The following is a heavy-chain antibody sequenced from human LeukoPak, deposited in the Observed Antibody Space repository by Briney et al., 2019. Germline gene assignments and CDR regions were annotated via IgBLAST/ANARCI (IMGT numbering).Heavy chain of an antibody. CDR3: ARGLYSSGWLTFDY. D-gene: IGHD6-19*01. V-gene: IGHV1-8*01. CDR1: GYTFTSYD. CDR2: MNPNSGNT. J-gene: IGHJ4*02. Sequence: ASVKVSCKASGYTFTSYDINWVRQATGQGLEWMGWMNPNSGNTGYAQKFQGRVTMTRNTSISTAYMELSSLRSEDTAVYYCARGLYSSGWLTFDYWGQGTLVTVSS.